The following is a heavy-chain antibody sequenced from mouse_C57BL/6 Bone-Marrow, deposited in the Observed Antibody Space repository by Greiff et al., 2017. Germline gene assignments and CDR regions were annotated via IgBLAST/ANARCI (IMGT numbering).Heavy chain of an antibody. Sequence: QVQLKESGAELARPGASVKLSCKASGYTFTSYGISWVKQRPGQGLEWIGEIYPRSGNTYYNEKFKGKATLTADKSSSTAYMELRSLTSEDSAVYFCARVGYYWCAYWGQGTLVTVSA. CDR1: GYTFTSYG. CDR2: IYPRSGNT. V-gene: IGHV1-81*01. J-gene: IGHJ3*01. D-gene: IGHD2-3*01. CDR3: ARVGYYWCAY.